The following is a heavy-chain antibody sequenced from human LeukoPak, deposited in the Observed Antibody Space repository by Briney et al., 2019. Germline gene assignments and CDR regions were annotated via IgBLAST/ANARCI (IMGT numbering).Heavy chain of an antibody. CDR2: ISWNSGSI. J-gene: IGHJ4*02. Sequence: GGSLRLSCAASGFTFDDYAMHWVRRAPGKGLEWVSGISWNSGSIGYADSVKGRFTISRDNAKNSLYLQMNSLRAEDTALYYCARPGGSGKTFDYWGQGTLVTVSS. D-gene: IGHD3-10*01. CDR3: ARPGGSGKTFDY. V-gene: IGHV3-9*01. CDR1: GFTFDDYA.